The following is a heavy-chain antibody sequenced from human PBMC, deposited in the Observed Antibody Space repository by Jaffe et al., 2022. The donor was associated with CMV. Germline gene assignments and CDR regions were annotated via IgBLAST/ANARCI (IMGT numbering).Heavy chain of an antibody. CDR2: IYYSGST. CDR1: GGSISSSSYY. J-gene: IGHJ3*02. CDR3: ARHKVLYYYDSSGYASDAFDI. V-gene: IGHV4-39*01. D-gene: IGHD3-22*01. Sequence: QLQLQESGPGLVKPSETLSLTCTVSGGSISSSSYYWGWIRQPPGKGLEWIGSIYYSGSTYYNPSLKSRVTISVDTSKNQFSLKLSSVTAADTAVYYCARHKVLYYYDSSGYASDAFDIWGQGTMVTVSS.